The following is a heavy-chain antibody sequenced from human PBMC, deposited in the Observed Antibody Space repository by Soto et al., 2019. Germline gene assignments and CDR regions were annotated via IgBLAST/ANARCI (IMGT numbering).Heavy chain of an antibody. Sequence: SETLSLTCTVSGGSISSSGYYWGWIRQPPGKGLEWIGNIYYSGSTNYNPSLKSRVTISVDTSKNQFSLKLSSVTAADTAVYYCARHFTLPLTYYDFWSGSNCYYYMDVWGKGTTVTVSS. CDR1: GGSISSSGYY. D-gene: IGHD3-3*01. CDR3: ARHFTLPLTYYDFWSGSNCYYYMDV. J-gene: IGHJ6*03. CDR2: IYYSGST. V-gene: IGHV4-39*01.